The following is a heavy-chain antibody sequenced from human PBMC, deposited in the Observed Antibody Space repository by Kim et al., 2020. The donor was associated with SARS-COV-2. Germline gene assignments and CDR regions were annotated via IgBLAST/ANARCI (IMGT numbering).Heavy chain of an antibody. D-gene: IGHD3-22*01. CDR2: INPNSGGT. Sequence: ASVKVSCKASGYTFTGYYMHWVRQAPGQGLEWMGWINPNSGGTNYAQKFQGRVTMTRDTSISTAYMELSRLRSDDTAVYYCARDPNPYYYDSSDQGYWGQGTLVTVSS. CDR1: GYTFTGYY. V-gene: IGHV1-2*02. CDR3: ARDPNPYYYDSSDQGY. J-gene: IGHJ4*02.